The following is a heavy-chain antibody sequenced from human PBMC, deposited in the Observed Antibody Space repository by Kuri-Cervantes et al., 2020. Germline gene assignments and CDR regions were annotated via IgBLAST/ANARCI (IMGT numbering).Heavy chain of an antibody. CDR1: GGSISSGGYY. Sequence: SETLSLTCTVSGGSISSGGYYWSWIRQHPGKGLEWIGYIYYSGSTYYNPSLKSRVTISIDTSKNQFSLKLTSVTAADTAVYYCAREILSERAIDYWAQGTLVTVSS. CDR2: IYYSGST. CDR3: AREILSERAIDY. V-gene: IGHV4-31*03. D-gene: IGHD1-1*01. J-gene: IGHJ4*02.